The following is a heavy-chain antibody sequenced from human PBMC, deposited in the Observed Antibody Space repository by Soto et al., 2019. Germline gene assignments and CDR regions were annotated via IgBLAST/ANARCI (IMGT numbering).Heavy chain of an antibody. CDR2: ISYDGSNK. J-gene: IGHJ6*02. CDR1: GFSFSSYG. CDR3: AKEGSYYYDSSGLYGMDV. D-gene: IGHD3-22*01. Sequence: GGSLRLSCAASGFSFSSYGMHWVRQAPGKGLEWVAVISYDGSNKYYADSVKGRFTISRDNSKNTLCLQMNSLRAEDTAVYYCAKEGSYYYDSSGLYGMDVWGQGTTVTVSS. V-gene: IGHV3-30*18.